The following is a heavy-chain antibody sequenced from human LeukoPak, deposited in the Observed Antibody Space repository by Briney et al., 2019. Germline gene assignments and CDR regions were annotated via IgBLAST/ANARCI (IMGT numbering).Heavy chain of an antibody. V-gene: IGHV3-74*01. Sequence: GGSLRLSCAASGFTFTTYWMHWVRQAPGKGLVWVSHINSDGSITSYADSVKGRFTISRDNAKNTLYLQMNSLRAEDTAVYYCARGRDDFWSGSPDYWGQGTLVTVSS. J-gene: IGHJ4*02. CDR3: ARGRDDFWSGSPDY. D-gene: IGHD3-3*01. CDR1: GFTFTTYW. CDR2: INSDGSIT.